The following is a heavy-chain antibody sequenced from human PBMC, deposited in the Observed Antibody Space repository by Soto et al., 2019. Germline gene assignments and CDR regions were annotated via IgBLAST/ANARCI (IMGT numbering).Heavy chain of an antibody. J-gene: IGHJ4*02. Sequence: QVQLVQSGPEVKRPGASVKVSCKTSGYTFIDYGVSWVRQAPGRGLEWMGWINTYNDNTKYSQKLQGRITMTADASTTTAYMELRSLRPDDTAIYYCASRDYFESWGQGTLVTVSS. CDR1: GYTFIDYG. V-gene: IGHV1-18*04. CDR2: INTYNDNT. CDR3: ASRDYFES.